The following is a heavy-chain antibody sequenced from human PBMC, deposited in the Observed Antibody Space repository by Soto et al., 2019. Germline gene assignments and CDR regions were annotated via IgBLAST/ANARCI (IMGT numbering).Heavy chain of an antibody. CDR2: IYYSGST. Sequence: QVQLQESGPGLVKPSETLSLTCTVSGGSISSYYWSWIRQPPGKGLEWIGYIYYSGSTNYNPSLKSRVTISVDTSKNQFSLKLSSVTAADTAVYYCARVTDYYDSSGYGNWFDPWDQGTLVTVSS. J-gene: IGHJ5*02. D-gene: IGHD3-22*01. V-gene: IGHV4-59*01. CDR3: ARVTDYYDSSGYGNWFDP. CDR1: GGSISSYY.